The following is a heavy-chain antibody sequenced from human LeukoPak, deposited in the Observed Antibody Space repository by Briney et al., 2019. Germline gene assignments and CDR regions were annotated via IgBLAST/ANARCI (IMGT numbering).Heavy chain of an antibody. CDR2: ISQDGNKK. J-gene: IGHJ4*02. Sequence: GGSLRLSCAASGFTFSSYGMHWVRQAPGKGLEWVAVISQDGNKKYYADSVKGRFTISRDNSKNTLYLQMNSLRAEDTAVYYCAKDPRPGASFDYWGQGTLVTVSS. CDR3: AKDPRPGASFDY. CDR1: GFTFSSYG. V-gene: IGHV3-30*18.